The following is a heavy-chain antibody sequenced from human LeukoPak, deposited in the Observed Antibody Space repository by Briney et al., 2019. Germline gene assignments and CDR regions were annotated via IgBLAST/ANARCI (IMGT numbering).Heavy chain of an antibody. J-gene: IGHJ6*02. CDR2: INHSGST. Sequence: SETLSLTSAVYGGSFSGYYWSWIRQPPGKGLEWIGEINHSGSTNYNPSLKSRVTISVDTSKNQFSLKLSSVTAADTAVYYCARGVVPVQYGMDVWGQGTTVTVSS. V-gene: IGHV4-34*01. CDR3: ARGVVPVQYGMDV. D-gene: IGHD2-2*01. CDR1: GGSFSGYY.